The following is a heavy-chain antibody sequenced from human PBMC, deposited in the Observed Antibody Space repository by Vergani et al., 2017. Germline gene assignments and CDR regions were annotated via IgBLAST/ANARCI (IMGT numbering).Heavy chain of an antibody. CDR1: GLTFSSYS. Sequence: EVQLVESGGGLVKPGGSLRLSCAASGLTFSSYSMNWVRQAPGKGLEWVSSISSSSSYIYYADSVKGRFTISRDNAKNSLYLQMNSLRAEDTAVYYCARSGYDSSGWYYFDYWGQGTLVTVSS. CDR3: ARSGYDSSGWYYFDY. D-gene: IGHD6-19*01. J-gene: IGHJ4*02. CDR2: ISSSSSYI. V-gene: IGHV3-21*01.